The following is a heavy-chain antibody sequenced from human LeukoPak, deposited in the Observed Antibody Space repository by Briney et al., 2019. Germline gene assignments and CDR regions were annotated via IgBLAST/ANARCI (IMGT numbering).Heavy chain of an antibody. D-gene: IGHD2-21*02. CDR2: INLNSGGT. CDR3: ARKIRVTGCFDY. J-gene: IGHJ4*02. V-gene: IGHV1-2*02. Sequence: ASVKVSCKASGYTFTGYYMHWVRQAPGQGLEWMGWINLNSGGTNYAQKFQGRVTMTRDTSISTAYMELSRLRSDDTAVYYCARKIRVTGCFDYWGQGILVTVSS. CDR1: GYTFTGYY.